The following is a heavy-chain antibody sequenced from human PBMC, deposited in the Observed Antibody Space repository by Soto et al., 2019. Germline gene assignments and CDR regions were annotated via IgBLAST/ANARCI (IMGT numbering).Heavy chain of an antibody. Sequence: ASVKVSCKASGYTFTSYGISWVRQAPGQGLEWMGWISAYNGNTNYAQKLQGRVTMTTDTATSTAYMELRSLRSDDTAVYYCARGGTVGATYYYYYGMDVWGQGTTVTVSS. J-gene: IGHJ6*02. CDR2: ISAYNGNT. D-gene: IGHD1-26*01. V-gene: IGHV1-18*01. CDR3: ARGGTVGATYYYYYGMDV. CDR1: GYTFTSYG.